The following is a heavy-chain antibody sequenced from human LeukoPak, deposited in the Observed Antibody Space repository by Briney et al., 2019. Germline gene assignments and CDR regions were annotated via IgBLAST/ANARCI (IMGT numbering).Heavy chain of an antibody. CDR3: ARDPAVYNAFDI. J-gene: IGHJ3*02. CDR1: GGSIGSYY. CDR2: IYYSGST. V-gene: IGHV4-59*01. Sequence: SETLSLTCTVSGGSIGSYYWSWIRQPPGKGLEWIGYIYYSGSTNYNPSLKSRVTISVDTSKNQFSLKLSSVTAADTAVYYCARDPAVYNAFDIWGQGTMVTVSS.